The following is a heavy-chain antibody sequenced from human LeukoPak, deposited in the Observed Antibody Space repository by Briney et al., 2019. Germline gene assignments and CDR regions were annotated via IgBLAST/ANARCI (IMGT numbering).Heavy chain of an antibody. CDR3: AKASGTGYSSGWSPFDY. D-gene: IGHD6-19*01. J-gene: IGHJ4*02. CDR2: ISWDGGST. CDR1: GFTFDDYT. V-gene: IGHV3-43*01. Sequence: GGSLRLSCAASGFTFDDYTMHWVRQAPGKGLEWVSLISWDGGSTYYADSVKGRFTISRDNSKNSLYLQMNSLRTEDTALYYCAKASGTGYSSGWSPFDYWGRGTLVTVSS.